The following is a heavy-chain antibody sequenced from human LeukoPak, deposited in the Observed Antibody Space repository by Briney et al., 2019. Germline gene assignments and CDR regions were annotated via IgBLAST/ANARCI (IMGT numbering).Heavy chain of an antibody. CDR1: GGSISSSSYY. CDR3: ARQISDYYYYYIDV. D-gene: IGHD3-10*01. CDR2: IYYSGST. V-gene: IGHV4-39*01. J-gene: IGHJ6*03. Sequence: SETLSLTCTVSGGSISSSSYYWGWIRQPPGKGLEWIGSIYYSGSTYYNPSLESRVTISEDTSKNQFSLTLKSVTAADTAVYYCARQISDYYYYYIDVWGKGTTVTVSS.